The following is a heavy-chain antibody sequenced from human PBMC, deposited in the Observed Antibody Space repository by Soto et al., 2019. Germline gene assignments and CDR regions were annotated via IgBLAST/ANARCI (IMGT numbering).Heavy chain of an antibody. CDR2: ISYDGSNK. D-gene: IGHD3-10*01. Sequence: QVQLVESGGGVVQPGRSLRLSCAASGFTFSSYGMHWVRQAPGKGLEWVAVISYDGSNKYYADSVKGRFTISRDNSKNTLYLQMNSLRAEDTAVYYCARDPLLWFGESNLAFDIWGQGTMVTVSS. V-gene: IGHV3-30*03. J-gene: IGHJ3*02. CDR1: GFTFSSYG. CDR3: ARDPLLWFGESNLAFDI.